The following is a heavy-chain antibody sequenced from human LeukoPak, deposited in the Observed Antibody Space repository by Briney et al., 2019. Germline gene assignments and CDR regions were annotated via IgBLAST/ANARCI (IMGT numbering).Heavy chain of an antibody. CDR3: ARTYGSGSSWFDP. CDR2: IYSGGST. J-gene: IGHJ5*02. CDR1: GFTVSSNY. D-gene: IGHD3-10*01. Sequence: GGSLRLSCAASGFTVSSNYMSWVRQAPGKGLEWGSVIYSGGSTYYADSVKGRFTISRDNSKNTLYLQMNSLRAEDTAVYYCARTYGSGSSWFDPWGQGTLVTVSS. V-gene: IGHV3-66*02.